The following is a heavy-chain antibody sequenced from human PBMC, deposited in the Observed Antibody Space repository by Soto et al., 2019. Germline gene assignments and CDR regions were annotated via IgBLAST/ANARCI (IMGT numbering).Heavy chain of an antibody. D-gene: IGHD3-10*01. CDR2: IYYSGNT. CDR1: GGPISSGYYC. Sequence: TLSLACSVSGGPISSGYYCWSCSRQPPGKCLEWIGNIYYSGNTYYNPSLKTLLIISLDTSKKQFYSNLGSLTAADTAVYYWSSGSLYGMDVLGQGTRVT. CDR3: SSGSLYGMDV. V-gene: IGHV4-30-4*01. J-gene: IGHJ6*02.